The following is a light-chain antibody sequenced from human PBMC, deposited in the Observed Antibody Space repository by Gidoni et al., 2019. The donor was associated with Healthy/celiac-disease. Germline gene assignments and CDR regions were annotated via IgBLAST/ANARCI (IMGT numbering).Light chain of an antibody. J-gene: IGKJ1*01. V-gene: IGKV3-20*01. CDR3: QQYGSSRMT. Sequence: EIVLTQSPGTLSLSPGERATLSCRASQSVSSSYLAWYQQKPGQAPRLLIYGASSRATGISDRFSGSGSGTDFTLTISRLEPEDFAVYYCQQYGSSRMTFGQGTKVEIK. CDR2: GAS. CDR1: QSVSSSY.